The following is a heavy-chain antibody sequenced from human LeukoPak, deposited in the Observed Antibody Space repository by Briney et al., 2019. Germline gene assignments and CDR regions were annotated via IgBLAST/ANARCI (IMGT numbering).Heavy chain of an antibody. CDR1: GSSIRSFY. CDR2: IYYRGST. D-gene: IGHD4-23*01. CDR3: ARAPATVVEFDH. V-gene: IGHV4-59*01. Sequence: SETLSLTCTVSGSSIRSFYWSWIRQPPGKGLEWIGYIYYRGSTNYNPSLKGRVAISVDTSKNQFSLKLSSVTAADTAVYYCARAPATVVEFDHWGQGTLVTVSS. J-gene: IGHJ4*02.